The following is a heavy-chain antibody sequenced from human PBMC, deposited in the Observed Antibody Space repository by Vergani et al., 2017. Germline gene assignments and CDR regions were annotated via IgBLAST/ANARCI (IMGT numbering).Heavy chain of an antibody. CDR1: GFSFRSYA. J-gene: IGHJ4*02. V-gene: IGHV3-23*01. CDR2: ISSSSGDK. CDR3: TKSPGFGDVFDF. D-gene: IGHD3-10*01. Sequence: EVQLLESGGGLIHPGASLTLSCAASGFSFRSYAMGWVRQAPGKGLEWVSLISSSSGDKYYADFVKGRFTISRDNTGNTLFLQMNNLTVEDTAKYYCTKSPGFGDVFDFWGQGAVVSVSS.